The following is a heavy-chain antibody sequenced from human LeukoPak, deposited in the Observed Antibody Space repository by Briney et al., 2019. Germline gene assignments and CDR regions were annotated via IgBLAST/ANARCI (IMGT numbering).Heavy chain of an antibody. CDR2: ISAYNGNT. CDR1: GYTFTSYG. D-gene: IGHD1-26*01. Sequence: STVKVSCKASGYTFTSYGISWVRQAPGQGLEWMGWISAYNGNTNYAQKLQGRVTMTTDTSTSTAYMELRSLRSDDTAVYYCARQSERWELLIRDWGQGTLVTVSS. V-gene: IGHV1-18*01. CDR3: ARQSERWELLIRD. J-gene: IGHJ4*02.